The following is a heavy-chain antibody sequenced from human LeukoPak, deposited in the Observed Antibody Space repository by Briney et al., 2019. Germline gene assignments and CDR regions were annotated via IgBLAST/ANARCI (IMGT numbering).Heavy chain of an antibody. D-gene: IGHD3-3*01. V-gene: IGHV1-69*05. Sequence: SVKVSCKASGGTFSSYAISWVRQAPGQGLEWMGGIIPIFGTANYAQKFQGRVTITTDESTSTAYMELSSLRSDDTAVYYCAGVTYSDFSNFDYWGQGTLVTVSS. J-gene: IGHJ4*02. CDR3: AGVTYSDFSNFDY. CDR2: IIPIFGTA. CDR1: GGTFSSYA.